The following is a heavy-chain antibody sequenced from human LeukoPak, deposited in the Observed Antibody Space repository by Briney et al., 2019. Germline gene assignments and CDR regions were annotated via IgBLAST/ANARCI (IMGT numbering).Heavy chain of an antibody. D-gene: IGHD2-15*01. J-gene: IGHJ1*01. CDR3: AREDLIEAFQH. V-gene: IGHV4-59*01. Sequence: PSETLSLTCTVSGGSISSYYWSWIRQPPGKGLEWIGYIYYSGSTNYNPSLKSRVTISVDTSKNQFSLKLSSVTAADTAVYYCAREDLIEAFQHRGQGTLVTVSS. CDR2: IYYSGST. CDR1: GGSISSYY.